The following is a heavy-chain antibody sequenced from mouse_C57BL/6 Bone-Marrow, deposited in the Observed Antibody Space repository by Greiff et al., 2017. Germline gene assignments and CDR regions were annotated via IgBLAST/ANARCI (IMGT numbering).Heavy chain of an antibody. V-gene: IGHV1-82*01. CDR3: ARQGDPLTGTGFAY. CDR1: GYAFSSSW. Sequence: VQLQESGPELVKPGASVKISCKASGYAFSSSWMNWVKQRPGKGLEWIGRIYPGDGDTNYNGKFKGKATLTADKSSSTAYMQLSSLTSKDSAVYFCARQGDPLTGTGFAYWGQGTLVTVSA. CDR2: IYPGDGDT. J-gene: IGHJ3*01. D-gene: IGHD4-1*01.